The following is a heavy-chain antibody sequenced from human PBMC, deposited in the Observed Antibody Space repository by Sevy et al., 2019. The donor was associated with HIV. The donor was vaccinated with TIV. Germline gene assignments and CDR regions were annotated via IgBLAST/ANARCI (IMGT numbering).Heavy chain of an antibody. J-gene: IGHJ4*02. CDR1: GFTFTTFA. Sequence: ASVKVSCKASGFTFTTFAIHWVRQAPGRGPEWMGWINGGNGNTRYSETFRGRVSITRDTSAKTVFMELSSLGFEDTAVYACARERGSIKSFDLWGQGSLVTVSS. V-gene: IGHV1-3*01. CDR3: ARERGSIKSFDL. CDR2: INGGNGNT. D-gene: IGHD3-3*02.